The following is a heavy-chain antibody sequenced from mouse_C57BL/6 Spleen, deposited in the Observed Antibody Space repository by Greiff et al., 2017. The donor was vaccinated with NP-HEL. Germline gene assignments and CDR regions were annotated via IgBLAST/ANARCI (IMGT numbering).Heavy chain of an antibody. CDR3: ARGSGYWYFDV. CDR2: ISYDGSN. Sequence: VQLQQSGPGLVKPSQSLSLTCSVTGYSITSGYYWNWIRQFPGNKLEWMGYISYDGSNNYNPSLKNRISITRDTSKNQFFLKLNAVTTEDTATYYCARGSGYWYFDVWGTGTTVTVSS. J-gene: IGHJ1*03. V-gene: IGHV3-6*01. CDR1: GYSITSGYY. D-gene: IGHD1-1*01.